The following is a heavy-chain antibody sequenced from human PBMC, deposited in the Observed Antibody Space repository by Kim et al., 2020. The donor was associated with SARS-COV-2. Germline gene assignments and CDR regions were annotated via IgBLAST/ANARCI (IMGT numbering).Heavy chain of an antibody. J-gene: IGHJ5*02. CDR3: ATDYGDYALDP. V-gene: IGHV4-39*01. D-gene: IGHD4-17*01. Sequence: TYYKPSLQRRVTISVDTSKKQFSLRLSSVTAADTAVYYCATDYGDYALDPWGQGTLVTVSS. CDR2: T.